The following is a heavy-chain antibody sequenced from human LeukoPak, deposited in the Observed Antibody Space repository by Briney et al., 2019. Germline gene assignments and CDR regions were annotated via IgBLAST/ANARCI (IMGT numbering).Heavy chain of an antibody. D-gene: IGHD3-22*01. CDR1: GFTFSSYA. V-gene: IGHV3-23*01. J-gene: IGHJ4*02. Sequence: GGSLRLSCAASGFTFSSYAMSWIRQAPGKGMEWVSAISGSGGSTYYADSVKGRFTISRDNSKNTLYLQMNSLRAEDTAVYYCAKGSGGYYYVPFDYWGQGTLVTVSS. CDR3: AKGSGGYYYVPFDY. CDR2: ISGSGGST.